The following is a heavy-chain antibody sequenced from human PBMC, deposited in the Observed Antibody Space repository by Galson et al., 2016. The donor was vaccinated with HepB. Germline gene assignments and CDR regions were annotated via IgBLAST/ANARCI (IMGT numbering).Heavy chain of an antibody. J-gene: IGHJ2*01. CDR1: GFSFRTYG. Sequence: SLRLSCAASGFSFRTYGMHWVRQAPGKGLEWVAAIWYDGGNKYYAESVKGRFTISRDNSKNPLFLQMTRLRVEDTALYYCARDVSPYWYLDLWGRGTLVTVSS. V-gene: IGHV3-33*01. CDR3: ARDVSPYWYLDL. CDR2: IWYDGGNK. D-gene: IGHD5/OR15-5a*01.